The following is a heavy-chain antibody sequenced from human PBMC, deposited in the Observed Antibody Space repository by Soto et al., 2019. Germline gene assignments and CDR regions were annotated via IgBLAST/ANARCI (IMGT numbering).Heavy chain of an antibody. J-gene: IGHJ2*01. V-gene: IGHV1-69*01. D-gene: IGHD5-12*01. CDR3: ARDGHGYNYWYFDL. CDR2: IIPIYGTA. CDR1: GDTFNKYT. Sequence: QVQLAQSGAEVKEPGSSVKVSCKVSGDTFNKYTINWVRQAPGQGLEWMAGIIPIYGTANYALKFHDRIKVTADESTATAYMELNSLTSEDTAIYYCARDGHGYNYWYFDLWGRGTLITVSS.